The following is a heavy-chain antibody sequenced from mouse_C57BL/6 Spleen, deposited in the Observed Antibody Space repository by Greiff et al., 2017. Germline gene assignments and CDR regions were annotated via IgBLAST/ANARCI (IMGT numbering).Heavy chain of an antibody. J-gene: IGHJ2*01. V-gene: IGHV1-55*01. CDR3: ARSNYGNYPDD. CDR2: IYPGSGST. D-gene: IGHD2-1*01. CDR1: GYTFNSYW. Sequence: QVQLQQPGAELVKPGASVKMSCKASGYTFNSYWITWVKQRPGQGLEWIGDIYPGSGSTNYNEKFKGNATLTVDTSSSTAYMQLSILTSEDAAVYYCARSNYGNYPDDWGQGTTLTVSS.